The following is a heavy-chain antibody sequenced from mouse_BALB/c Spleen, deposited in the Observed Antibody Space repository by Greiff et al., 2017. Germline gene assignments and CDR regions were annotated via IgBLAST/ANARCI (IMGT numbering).Heavy chain of an antibody. D-gene: IGHD1-1*01. CDR1: GYTFTSYW. CDR2: IYPGDGDT. J-gene: IGHJ2*01. V-gene: IGHV1-87*01. CDR3: ARSYGSSYLYYFDY. Sequence: VQLQQSGAELARPGASVKLSCKASGYTFTSYWMQWVKQRPGQGLEWIGAIYPGDGDTRYTQKFKGKATLTADKSSSTAYMQLSSLASEDSAVYYCARSYGSSYLYYFDYWGQGTTLTVSS.